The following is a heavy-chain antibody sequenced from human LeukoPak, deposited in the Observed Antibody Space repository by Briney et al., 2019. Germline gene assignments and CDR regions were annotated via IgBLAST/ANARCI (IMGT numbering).Heavy chain of an antibody. D-gene: IGHD1-26*01. J-gene: IGHJ4*02. CDR2: TYSRSKWFN. V-gene: IGHV6-1*01. Sequence: SQTLSLTCAISGDSVSSKSASWNWIRQSPSRGLEWLGRTYSRSKWFNDYAVSVKSRISINPDTSKNQFSLHLTSVTPDDTAVYYCARGTGSLDYWGQEPLVTVSS. CDR1: GDSVSSKSAS. CDR3: ARGTGSLDY.